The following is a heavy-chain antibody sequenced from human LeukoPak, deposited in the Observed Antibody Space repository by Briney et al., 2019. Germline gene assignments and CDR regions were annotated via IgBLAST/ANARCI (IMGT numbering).Heavy chain of an antibody. Sequence: WGSLRLSCAASGFTFSSYAMSWVRQAPGKGLECISGFSGSGGSTYYADSVKGRFTISRDNSKNTLYLQMNSLRAEDTAVYYCAKGGYSNGRYYYYMDVWGEGTTVTVSS. J-gene: IGHJ6*03. CDR1: GFTFSSYA. CDR2: FSGSGGST. CDR3: AKGGYSNGRYYYYMDV. V-gene: IGHV3-23*01. D-gene: IGHD5-18*01.